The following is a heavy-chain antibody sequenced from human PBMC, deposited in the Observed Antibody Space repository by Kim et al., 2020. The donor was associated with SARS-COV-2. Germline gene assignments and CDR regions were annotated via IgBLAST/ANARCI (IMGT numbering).Heavy chain of an antibody. CDR2: ISSNGGST. J-gene: IGHJ4*02. D-gene: IGHD3-10*01. Sequence: GGSLRLSCSASGFTFSSYAMHWVRQAPGKGLEYVSAISSNGGSTYYADSVKGRFTISRDNSKNTLYLQMSSLRAEDTAVYYCVKDGAVSWQIVRGVIINYFDYWGQGTLVTVSS. V-gene: IGHV3-64D*06. CDR1: GFTFSSYA. CDR3: VKDGAVSWQIVRGVIINYFDY.